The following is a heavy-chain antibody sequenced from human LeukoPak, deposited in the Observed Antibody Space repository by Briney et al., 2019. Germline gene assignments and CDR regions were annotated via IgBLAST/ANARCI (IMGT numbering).Heavy chain of an antibody. CDR3: ASINWNDRSVFDC. D-gene: IGHD1-20*01. J-gene: IGHJ4*02. CDR2: LSYSGNS. V-gene: IGHV4-39*01. CDR1: GGTITSSNSY. Sequence: PSETLSLTCAISGGTITSSNSYWGWIRQPPGKGLEWIGHLSYSGNSYYNASLKSRFTISLDTSKNQFSLRLSSVTAADTAIYYCASINWNDRSVFDCWGQGTLVTASS.